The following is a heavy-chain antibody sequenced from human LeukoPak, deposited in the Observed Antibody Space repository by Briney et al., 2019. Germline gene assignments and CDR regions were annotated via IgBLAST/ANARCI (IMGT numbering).Heavy chain of an antibody. CDR2: INPNSGGT. CDR3: AVRWGSGYCSGGSCYDVDY. V-gene: IGHV1-2*02. CDR1: GYTFTGYY. D-gene: IGHD2-15*01. J-gene: IGHJ4*02. Sequence: ASVKVSCKASGYTFTGYYMHWVRQAPGQGLEWMAWINPNSGGTNYAQKFQGRVTMTRDTSISTAYMELSRLRSDDTAVYYCAVRWGSGYCSGGSCYDVDYWGQGTLVTVSS.